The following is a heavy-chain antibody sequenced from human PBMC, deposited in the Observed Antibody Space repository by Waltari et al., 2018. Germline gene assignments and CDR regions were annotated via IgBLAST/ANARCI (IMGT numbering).Heavy chain of an antibody. J-gene: IGHJ6*02. V-gene: IGHV3-23*01. CDR2: MQTNGDT. D-gene: IGHD1-26*01. CDR1: GLTFSSYA. CDR3: ASSGSYSHRTRMDV. Sequence: EVQLLESGGDLVRPGGSLRLSCEASGLTFSSYAMNWVRQGQGKGREWVSKMQTNGDTYYADSGKGRFTISRDNSKSTLFLQMNSLRAEDTAVYYCASSGSYSHRTRMDVWGQGTKVTVSS.